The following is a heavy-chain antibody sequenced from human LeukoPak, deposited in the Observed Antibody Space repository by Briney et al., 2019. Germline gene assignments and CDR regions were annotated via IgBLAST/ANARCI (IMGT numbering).Heavy chain of an antibody. D-gene: IGHD2-2*01. CDR2: IRSKAYGGTT. CDR3: TRVYCSSTSCYYYFDY. CDR1: GFTFSSYA. J-gene: IGHJ4*02. V-gene: IGHV3-49*04. Sequence: GGSLRLSCAASGFTFSSYAMSWVRQAPGKGLEWVGFIRSKAYGGTTEYAASVKGRFTISRDDSKSIAYLQMNSLKTEDTAVYYCTRVYCSSTSCYYYFDYWGQGTLVTVSS.